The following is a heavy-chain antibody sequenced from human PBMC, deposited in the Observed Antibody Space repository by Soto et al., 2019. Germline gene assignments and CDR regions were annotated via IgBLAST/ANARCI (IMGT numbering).Heavy chain of an antibody. CDR3: ARGSGIVALPGELEDVNYDY. D-gene: IGHD1-1*01. CDR1: GQSFSGHS. V-gene: IGHV4-34*01. Sequence: QVQLQQWGAGLVKPSETLSLSCAVYGQSFSGHSWAWIRQPPGKGLEWIGEINESGSTYYNPSLKSRVTIATDTSKTQLSLKLSSVSAADTAAYFCARGSGIVALPGELEDVNYDYWGQGTLVNVSS. CDR2: INESGST. J-gene: IGHJ4*02.